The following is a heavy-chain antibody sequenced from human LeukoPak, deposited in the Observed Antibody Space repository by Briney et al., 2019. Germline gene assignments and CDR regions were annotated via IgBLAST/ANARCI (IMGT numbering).Heavy chain of an antibody. Sequence: SETPSLTCAVYGGSFSGYYWSWIRQPPGKGLEWIGEINHSGSTNYNPSLKSRVTISVDTSKNQFSLKLSSVTAADTAVYYCARGLRYFDWLCNWFDPWGQEPWSPSPQ. D-gene: IGHD3-9*01. CDR1: GGSFSGYY. J-gene: IGHJ5*02. CDR2: INHSGST. CDR3: ARGLRYFDWLCNWFDP. V-gene: IGHV4-34*01.